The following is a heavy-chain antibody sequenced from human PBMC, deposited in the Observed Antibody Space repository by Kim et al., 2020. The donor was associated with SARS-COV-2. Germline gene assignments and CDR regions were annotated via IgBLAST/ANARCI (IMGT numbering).Heavy chain of an antibody. CDR2: IYYSGST. Sequence: SETLSLTCTVSGGSISSYYWSWIRQPPGKGLEWIGYIYYSGSTNYNPSLKSRVTISVDTSKNQFSLKLSSVTAADTAVYYCATSVWVVTVFDIWGQGTMVTVSS. V-gene: IGHV4-59*01. CDR1: GGSISSYY. J-gene: IGHJ3*02. CDR3: ATSVWVVTVFDI. D-gene: IGHD2-21*02.